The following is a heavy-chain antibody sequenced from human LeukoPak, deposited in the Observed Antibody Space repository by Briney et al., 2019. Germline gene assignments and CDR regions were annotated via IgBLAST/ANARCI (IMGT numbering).Heavy chain of an antibody. J-gene: IGHJ6*02. CDR2: IKQGGSEK. Sequence: GGSLRLSCAASGFTFSSYWMSWVRQAPGKGLEWVANIKQGGSEKYYVDSVKGRFTISRDNAKNSLYLQMNSLRAEDTAVYYCARAKFGYCSSTSCYDPKGMDVWGQGTTVTVSS. CDR3: ARAKFGYCSSTSCYDPKGMDV. CDR1: GFTFSSYW. V-gene: IGHV3-7*04. D-gene: IGHD2-2*01.